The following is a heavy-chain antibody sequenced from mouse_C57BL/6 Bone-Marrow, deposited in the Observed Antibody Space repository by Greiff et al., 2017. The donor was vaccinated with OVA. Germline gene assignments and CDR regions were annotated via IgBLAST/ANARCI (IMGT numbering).Heavy chain of an antibody. CDR3: AVEFITTVVPYWYFDV. CDR2: IHPNSGST. J-gene: IGHJ1*03. D-gene: IGHD1-1*01. Sequence: QVQLQQPGAELVKPGASVKLSCKASGYTFTSYWMHWVKQRPGQGLEWIGMIHPNSGSTNYNEKFKSKATLTVDKSSSTAYMQLSSLTSEDSAVYYGAVEFITTVVPYWYFDVWGTGTTVTVSS. CDR1: GYTFTSYW. V-gene: IGHV1-64*01.